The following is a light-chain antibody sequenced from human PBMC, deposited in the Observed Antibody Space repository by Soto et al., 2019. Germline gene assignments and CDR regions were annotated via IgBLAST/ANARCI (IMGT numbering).Light chain of an antibody. CDR2: GAS. CDR3: QQLGSTWT. V-gene: IGKV3-20*01. Sequence: EVVLTQSPGTLSLSPGEGATLSCRASQSVSSNSLAWYQQKPGQAPRLLIYGASNRATGIPDRISGSGSGTDFTLTISRLEPEDFAVYYCQQLGSTWTFGQGTKVDIK. J-gene: IGKJ1*01. CDR1: QSVSSNS.